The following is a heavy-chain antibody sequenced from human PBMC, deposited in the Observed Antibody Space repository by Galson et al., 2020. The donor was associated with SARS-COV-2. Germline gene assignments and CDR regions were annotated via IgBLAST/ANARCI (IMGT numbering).Heavy chain of an antibody. CDR3: AKDGAYCLDY. Sequence: GGSLRLSCEASGFTLDDYAMHWVRQAPGKGLEWVSGIRWNSGRIGYADSGKGRFTIARDKAKNSLYLQMNSLRVEDTALYYCAKDGAYCLDYWGQGTLVTVSS. CDR2: IRWNSGRI. V-gene: IGHV3-9*01. D-gene: IGHD2-15*01. J-gene: IGHJ4*02. CDR1: GFTLDDYA.